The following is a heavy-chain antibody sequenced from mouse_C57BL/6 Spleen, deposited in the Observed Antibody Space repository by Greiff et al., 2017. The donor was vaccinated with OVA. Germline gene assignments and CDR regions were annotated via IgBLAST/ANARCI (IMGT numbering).Heavy chain of an antibody. CDR2: IRNKANGYTT. CDR1: GFTFTDYY. V-gene: IGHV7-3*01. D-gene: IGHD4-1*01. CDR3: ARYMGRYFDG. J-gene: IGHJ1*03. Sequence: EVKLVESGGGLVQPGGSLSLSCAASGFTFTDYYMSWVRQPPGKALALLGFIRNKANGYTTEYRASVKVRFTISRDNSQSFLYLQTNALRAEDSATYYCARYMGRYFDGWGTGTTVTVSS.